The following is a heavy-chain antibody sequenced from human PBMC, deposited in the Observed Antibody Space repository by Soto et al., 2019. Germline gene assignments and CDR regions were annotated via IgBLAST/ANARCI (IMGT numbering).Heavy chain of an antibody. CDR1: GGSITNYY. CDR3: ARHGFGSLHGLVDV. CDR2: IQYNGYS. V-gene: IGHV4-59*08. Sequence: QVQLQESGPGLVKPSETLSLTCTVSGGSITNYYCSWFRQPPGKGLEWIGYIQYNGYSAYNLSLKRRVTMSMDTSKTQFSLMLESVTATGTAAYYCARHGFGSLHGLVDVWGQGTTVIVSS. J-gene: IGHJ6*02. D-gene: IGHD3-10*01.